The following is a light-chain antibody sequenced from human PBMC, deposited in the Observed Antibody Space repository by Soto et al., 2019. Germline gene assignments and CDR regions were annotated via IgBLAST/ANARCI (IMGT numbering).Light chain of an antibody. CDR2: DVS. V-gene: IGLV2-14*01. Sequence: SVETQPATLSGSPGQSITISCPGTSSDVGGYNYVSWYQQHPGKAPKLMIYDVSNRPSGVSNRFSGSKSGNTASLTISGLQAEDEADYYCSSYTSSSTFYVFGTGTKVTGL. J-gene: IGLJ1*01. CDR1: SSDVGGYNY. CDR3: SSYTSSSTFYV.